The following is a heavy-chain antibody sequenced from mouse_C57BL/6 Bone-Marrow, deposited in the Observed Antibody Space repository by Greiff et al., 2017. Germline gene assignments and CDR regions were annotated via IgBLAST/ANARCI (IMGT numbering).Heavy chain of an antibody. J-gene: IGHJ3*01. CDR3: ARGYGSSLRFAY. V-gene: IGHV14-2*01. Sequence: EVKVEESGAELVKPGASVKLSCTASGFNIKDYYMHWVKQRTEQGLEWIGRIDPEDGETKYAPKFQGKATITADTSSNTAYLQLSSLTSEDTAVYYCARGYGSSLRFAYWGQGTLVTVSA. CDR1: GFNIKDYY. CDR2: IDPEDGET. D-gene: IGHD1-1*01.